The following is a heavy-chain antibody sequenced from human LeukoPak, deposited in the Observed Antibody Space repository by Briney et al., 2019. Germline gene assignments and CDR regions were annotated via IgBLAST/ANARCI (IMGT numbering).Heavy chain of an antibody. CDR1: GGSMNSYY. Sequence: PSETLSLTCSVSGGSMNSYYWSWIRQSPGKGLEWIGYIYYSGSTNYNPSLKSRVTISVDTSKNQFSLKLSSVTAADTAVYYCARDRDGYAYSFDYWGQGTLVTVSS. CDR3: ARDRDGYAYSFDY. J-gene: IGHJ4*02. CDR2: IYYSGST. V-gene: IGHV4-59*12. D-gene: IGHD5-24*01.